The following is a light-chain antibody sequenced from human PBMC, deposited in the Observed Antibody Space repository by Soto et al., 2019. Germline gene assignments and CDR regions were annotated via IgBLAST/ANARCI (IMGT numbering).Light chain of an antibody. CDR1: QSVTSSH. Sequence: EIVLTQSPGTLSLSPGERATLACRASQSVTSSHLAWYQQKPGQAARLVMYGASRRITGVPDRFSGSGSGTDFTLTISRLQREDFAVYYCQQYGNFPRRFGRGTKVVIK. J-gene: IGKJ1*01. CDR3: QQYGNFPRR. V-gene: IGKV3-20*01. CDR2: GAS.